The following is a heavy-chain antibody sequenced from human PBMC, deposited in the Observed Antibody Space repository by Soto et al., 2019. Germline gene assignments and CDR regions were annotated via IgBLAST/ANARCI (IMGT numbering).Heavy chain of an antibody. CDR2: IYYSGST. CDR3: ARDQGAPHRQFDP. Sequence: KPSETLSLTCTVSGGSISSGGYYWSWIRQHPGKGLEWIGYIYYSGSTYYNPSLKSRVTISVDTSKNQFSLKLSSVTAADTAVYYCARDQGAPHRQFDPWGQGTLVTVSS. J-gene: IGHJ5*02. V-gene: IGHV4-31*03. CDR1: GGSISSGGYY.